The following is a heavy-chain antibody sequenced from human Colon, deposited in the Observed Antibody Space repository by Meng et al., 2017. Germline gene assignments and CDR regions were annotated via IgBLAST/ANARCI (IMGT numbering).Heavy chain of an antibody. CDR3: ARGVDWAKSGNF. CDR1: GGSFSDYY. J-gene: IGHJ4*02. V-gene: IGHV4-34*01. Sequence: QVQLRELGAGLLKPSETLSLTCAVYGGSFSDYYLTWIRRPPGKGLEWVGEIHPSGSTYYSPSLQSRVTITLDTSKNQFSLTLSSMTAADTAVYYCARGVDWAKSGNFWGQGTLVTVSS. D-gene: IGHD3-9*01. CDR2: IHPSGST.